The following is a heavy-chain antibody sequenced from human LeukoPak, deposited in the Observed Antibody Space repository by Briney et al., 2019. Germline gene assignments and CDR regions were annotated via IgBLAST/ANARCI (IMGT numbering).Heavy chain of an antibody. V-gene: IGHV4-59*08. D-gene: IGHD6-19*01. J-gene: IGHJ4*01. Sequence: SETLSLTCTVSGGSIRSYYWSWIRQPPGEGLEGIGYIFFTGNTNYNPSLGSRVTISIDTSKNQFSLHLSSATAPDTPVYYCARHGGVAAFDYSGHGTLVTASS. CDR3: ARHGGVAAFDY. CDR1: GGSIRSYY. CDR2: IFFTGNT.